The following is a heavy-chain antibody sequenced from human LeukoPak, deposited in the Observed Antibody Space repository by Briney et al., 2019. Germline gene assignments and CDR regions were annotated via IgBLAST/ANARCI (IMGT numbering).Heavy chain of an antibody. J-gene: IGHJ3*02. V-gene: IGHV3-23*01. Sequence: GGSLRLSCAASGFTFNNYAMNWVRQAPGKGLEHVSYISGSGDTTYYADSVKGRFTISRDNSKNTLYLQMSSLRAEDTAVYCCLKFTYYYDRSGYYLRGNGFDIWGRGTMVTVSS. D-gene: IGHD3-22*01. CDR3: LKFTYYYDRSGYYLRGNGFDI. CDR1: GFTFNNYA. CDR2: ISGSGDTT.